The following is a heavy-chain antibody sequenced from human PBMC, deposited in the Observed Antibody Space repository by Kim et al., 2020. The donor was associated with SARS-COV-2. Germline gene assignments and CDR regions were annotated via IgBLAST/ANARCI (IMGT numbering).Heavy chain of an antibody. CDR2: INHSGST. V-gene: IGHV4-34*01. CDR3: ARGFHVLRYFDY. J-gene: IGHJ4*02. CDR1: GGSFSGYY. D-gene: IGHD3-9*01. Sequence: SETLSLTCAVYGGSFSGYYWSWIRQPPGKGLEWIGEINHSGSTNYNPSLKSRVTISVDTSKNQFSLKLSSVTAADTAVYYCARGFHVLRYFDYWGQGTLVTVSS.